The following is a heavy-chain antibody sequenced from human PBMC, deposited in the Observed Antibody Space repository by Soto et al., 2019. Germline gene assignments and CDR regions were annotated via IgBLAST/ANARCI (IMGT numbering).Heavy chain of an antibody. J-gene: IGHJ4*02. CDR2: ISYDGSNK. V-gene: IGHV3-30*18. CDR3: AKDPAGGITGTTSRIPDYYFDY. CDR1: GFTFSSYG. D-gene: IGHD1-20*01. Sequence: GGSLRLSCAASGFTFSSYGTHWVRQAPGKGLEWVAVISYDGSNKYYADSVKGRFTISRDNSKNTLYLQMNSLRAEDTAVYYCAKDPAGGITGTTSRIPDYYFDYWGQGTLVTVSS.